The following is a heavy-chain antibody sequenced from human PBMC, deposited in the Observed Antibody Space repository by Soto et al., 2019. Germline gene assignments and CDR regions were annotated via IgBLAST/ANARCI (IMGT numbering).Heavy chain of an antibody. CDR1: GYTFTSYY. D-gene: IGHD3-9*01. CDR3: ARGPILRYFDWLLDRGPFDI. V-gene: IGHV1-46*03. J-gene: IGHJ3*02. Sequence: ASVKVSCKASGYTFTSYYMHWVRQAPGQGLEWMGIINPSGGSTSYAQKFQGRVTMTRDTSTSTVYMELSSLRSEDTAVYYCARGPILRYFDWLLDRGPFDIWGQGTMVT. CDR2: INPSGGST.